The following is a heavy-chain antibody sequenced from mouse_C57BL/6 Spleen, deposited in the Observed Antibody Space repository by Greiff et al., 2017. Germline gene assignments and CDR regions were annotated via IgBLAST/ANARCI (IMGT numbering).Heavy chain of an antibody. CDR1: GYTFTSYW. CDR3: ANWDEGGYYCDY. Sequence: QVQLQPPGAELVKPGASVKLSCKASGYTFTSYWMHWVKQRPGQGLEWIGMIHPNSGSTNYHEKFKRKATLTVDKSSITAYMQLSSRTSEDSAVYYCANWDEGGYYCDYWGQGTTLTVSS. CDR2: IHPNSGST. D-gene: IGHD4-1*02. J-gene: IGHJ2*01. V-gene: IGHV1-64*01.